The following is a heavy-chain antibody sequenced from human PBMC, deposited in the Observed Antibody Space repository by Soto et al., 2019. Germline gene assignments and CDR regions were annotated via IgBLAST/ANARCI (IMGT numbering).Heavy chain of an antibody. J-gene: IGHJ4*02. CDR1: GFTFSSSD. D-gene: IGHD2-15*01. CDR2: IGTAGDT. CDR3: ARGQEVGAHFFDS. Sequence: LRRSCAASGFTFSSSDMPRVRQATGKGLEWVSTIGTAGDTYYAVSVKGRFTISRDNAKNSLSLQMNSLRAGDTAVYFCARGQEVGAHFFDSWGQGTQVTVSS. V-gene: IGHV3-13*01.